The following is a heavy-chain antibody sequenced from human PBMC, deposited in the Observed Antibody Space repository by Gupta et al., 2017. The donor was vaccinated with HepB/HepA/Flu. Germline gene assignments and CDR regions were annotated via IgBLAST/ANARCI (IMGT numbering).Heavy chain of an antibody. CDR3: ARAMTFGGLFDS. V-gene: IGHV4-59*01. CDR2: MLYSGST. J-gene: IGHJ4*02. D-gene: IGHD3/OR15-3a*01. Sequence: QVQLKESGPELVKPSETLSLTCPVSGGSITGDYWSWIRQPPGKGLEWIGYMLYSGSTNYNPSLKSRVTMSIDTSKSRFSLKLSSVTVADTAFYYCARAMTFGGLFDSWGQGTLVTVTS. CDR1: GGSITGDY.